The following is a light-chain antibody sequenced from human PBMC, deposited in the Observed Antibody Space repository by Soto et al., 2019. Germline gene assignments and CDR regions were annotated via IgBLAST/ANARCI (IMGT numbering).Light chain of an antibody. Sequence: EVVLTQSPGTLSLSPGERATLSCRASQSVDRAYLAWYQHIPGQAPRLLMYGSSNRASDIPDRFSGSGSGTDFTLTISRLEPEDFAVYYCQQYSDSPPYTFGQGTKLEIK. J-gene: IGKJ2*01. V-gene: IGKV3-20*01. CDR3: QQYSDSPPYT. CDR1: QSVDRAY. CDR2: GSS.